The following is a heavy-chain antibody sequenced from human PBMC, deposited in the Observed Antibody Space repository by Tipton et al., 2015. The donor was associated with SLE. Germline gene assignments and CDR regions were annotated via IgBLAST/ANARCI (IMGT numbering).Heavy chain of an antibody. CDR2: IYHSGST. J-gene: IGHJ4*02. CDR1: GGSISSHY. Sequence: TLSLTCTVSGGSISSHYWSWIRQPPGKGLEWIGSIYHSGSTYYNPSLKSRVTISVDTSKNQFSLKLSSVTAADTAVYYCARQIAAAGLRAFDYWGQGTLVTVSS. CDR3: ARQIAAAGLRAFDY. D-gene: IGHD6-13*01. V-gene: IGHV4-59*04.